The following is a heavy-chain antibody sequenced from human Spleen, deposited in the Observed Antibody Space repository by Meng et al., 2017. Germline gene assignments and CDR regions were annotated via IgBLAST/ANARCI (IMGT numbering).Heavy chain of an antibody. Sequence: GESLKISCAASGFTFSDYYMSWIRQAPGKGLEWVSYISSSGSTIYYADSVKGRFTISRDNAKNSLYLQMDSLSAADTALYYCARRYSSSSREFDYWGQGTLVTVSS. CDR1: GFTFSDYY. CDR3: ARRYSSSSREFDY. V-gene: IGHV3-11*01. J-gene: IGHJ4*02. CDR2: ISSSGSTI. D-gene: IGHD6-6*01.